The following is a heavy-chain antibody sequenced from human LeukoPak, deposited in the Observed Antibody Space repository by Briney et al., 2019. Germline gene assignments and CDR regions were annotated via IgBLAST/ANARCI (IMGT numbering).Heavy chain of an antibody. CDR3: ARHLPHGAHRDGYKSGGYFDY. D-gene: IGHD5-24*01. CDR2: IHYSGNT. CDR1: GGSISNYC. J-gene: IGHJ4*02. V-gene: IGHV4-59*01. Sequence: SSETLSLTCSVSGGSISNYCWSWIRQPPGKGLEWIAYIHYSGNTNYNPSLKSRVTISVDTSKNQFSLKLASVTAADTAVYYCARHLPHGAHRDGYKSGGYFDYWGQGTLVTVSS.